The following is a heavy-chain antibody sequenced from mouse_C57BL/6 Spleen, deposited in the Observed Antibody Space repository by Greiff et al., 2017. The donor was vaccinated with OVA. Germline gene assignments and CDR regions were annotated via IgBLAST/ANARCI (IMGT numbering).Heavy chain of an antibody. CDR1: GYSFTGYY. CDR3: AIDGYYVGAMDY. V-gene: IGHV1-42*01. Sequence: VQLQQSGPELVKPGASVKISCKASGYSFTGYYMNWVKQSPEKSLEWIGEINPSTGGTTYNQKFKAKATLTVDKSSSTAYMQLKSLTSEDSAVYYCAIDGYYVGAMDYWGQGTSVTVSS. CDR2: INPSTGGT. D-gene: IGHD2-3*01. J-gene: IGHJ4*01.